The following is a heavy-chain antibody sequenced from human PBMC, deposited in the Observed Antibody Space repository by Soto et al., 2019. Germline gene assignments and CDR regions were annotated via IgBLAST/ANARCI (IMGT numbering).Heavy chain of an antibody. Sequence: QLQLQESGPGLVKPSETLSLTCTVSGGSISSSSYYWGWIRQPPGKGLEWIGSIYYSGSTYYNPSLKSRVTISVDTSKNQFSLKLSSVTAADTAVSYCARSMTTVVTLDYWGQGTLVTVSS. CDR2: IYYSGST. CDR1: GGSISSSSYY. CDR3: ARSMTTVVTLDY. V-gene: IGHV4-39*01. J-gene: IGHJ4*02. D-gene: IGHD4-17*01.